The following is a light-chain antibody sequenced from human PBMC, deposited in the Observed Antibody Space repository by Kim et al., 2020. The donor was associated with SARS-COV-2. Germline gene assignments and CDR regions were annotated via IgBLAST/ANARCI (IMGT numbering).Light chain of an antibody. V-gene: IGKV1-5*03. CDR3: QQYNSHPYT. J-gene: IGKJ2*01. CDR1: QTISTW. CDR2: KSS. Sequence: DIQMTQSPSTLSASVGNRVTITCRASQTISTWLAWYQQKPGRAPKLLIHKSSSLQSGVPSRFSGSGSGTDFTLTISSLQSDDFATYYCQQYNSHPYTFGQGTKLE.